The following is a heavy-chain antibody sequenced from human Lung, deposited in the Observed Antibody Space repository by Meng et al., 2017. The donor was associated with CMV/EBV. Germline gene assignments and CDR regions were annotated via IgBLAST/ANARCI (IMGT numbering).Heavy chain of an antibody. J-gene: IGHJ5*02. CDR1: GFTFSNYW. Sequence: ESXKISCAASGFTFSNYWMSWVRQAPGKGLEWVASINQDGSEKHYMDSVKGRFTISRDNAKNALYLEMNSLRAEDTALYFCVRGSGREWFDPWGQGTVVTVSS. CDR3: VRGSGREWFDP. V-gene: IGHV3-7*04. D-gene: IGHD2-15*01. CDR2: INQDGSEK.